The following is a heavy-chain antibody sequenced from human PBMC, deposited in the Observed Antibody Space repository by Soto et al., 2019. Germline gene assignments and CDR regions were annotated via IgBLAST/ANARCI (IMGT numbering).Heavy chain of an antibody. Sequence: ASVKVSCKASGYTFTSYGISWVRQAPGQGLEWMGWISAYNGNTNYAQKLQGRVTMTTDTSTSTAYMELRSLRSGDTAVYYCARSGQPRSYYYYYYGMDVWGKGTTGTVSS. CDR2: ISAYNGNT. D-gene: IGHD3-10*01. V-gene: IGHV1-18*01. CDR3: ARSGQPRSYYYYYYGMDV. J-gene: IGHJ6*04. CDR1: GYTFTSYG.